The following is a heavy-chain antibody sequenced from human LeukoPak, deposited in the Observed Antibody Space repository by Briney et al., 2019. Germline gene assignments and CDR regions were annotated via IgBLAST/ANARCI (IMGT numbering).Heavy chain of an antibody. CDR1: GYTFTNYG. J-gene: IGHJ4*02. Sequence: GASVKVSCKASGYTFTNYGISWVRQAPGQGLDWMGWISAYNGNTNYAQKLQGRVTMTTDTSTSTAYMELRSLRSDDTAVYYCARDGQGDILRYFDWLISQSLDCWGQGTLVTVSS. CDR3: ARDGQGDILRYFDWLISQSLDC. V-gene: IGHV1-18*01. D-gene: IGHD3-9*01. CDR2: ISAYNGNT.